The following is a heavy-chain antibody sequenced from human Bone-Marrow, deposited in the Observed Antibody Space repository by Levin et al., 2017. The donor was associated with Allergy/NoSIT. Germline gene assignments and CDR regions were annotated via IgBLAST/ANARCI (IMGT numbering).Heavy chain of an antibody. V-gene: IGHV3-15*07. J-gene: IGHJ4*02. Sequence: GGSLRLSCAASGFTFSNAWMNWVRQAPGKGLEWVGRIKSKTDGGTTDYAAPVKGRFTISRDDSKNTLYLQMNSLKTEDTAVYYCTTDPPGYSSSWYGDYWGQGTLVTVSS. CDR1: GFTFSNAW. D-gene: IGHD6-13*01. CDR2: IKSKTDGGTT. CDR3: TTDPPGYSSSWYGDY.